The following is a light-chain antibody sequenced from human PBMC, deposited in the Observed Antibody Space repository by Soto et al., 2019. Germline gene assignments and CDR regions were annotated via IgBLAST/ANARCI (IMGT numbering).Light chain of an antibody. CDR2: GAS. CDR1: QSVMSNY. V-gene: IGKV3-20*01. Sequence: EVVLTQSPGSLSLSPGERATLSCRASQSVMSNYLAWYQQKPGQPPRLLIYGASSRATGIPDRFSGSGSGTDFTLTISRLEPEDFAVYYCQQYGSSPWTFGQGTKVEIK. CDR3: QQYGSSPWT. J-gene: IGKJ1*01.